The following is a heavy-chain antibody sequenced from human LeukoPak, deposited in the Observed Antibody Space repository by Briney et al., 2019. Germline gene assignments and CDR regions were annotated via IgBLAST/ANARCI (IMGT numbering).Heavy chain of an antibody. D-gene: IGHD4-11*01. V-gene: IGHV4-59*12. Sequence: SETLSLTCTVSDASLSCSYWIWIRQPPGKGLEWIGFLYCIGVTNYNPSLKSRVIISVDKSKNQFSLSLNSVTAADTALYYCARETDYSHPNYFDPWGQGTLVTVSS. CDR3: ARETDYSHPNYFDP. CDR2: LYCIGVT. J-gene: IGHJ5*02. CDR1: DASLSCSY.